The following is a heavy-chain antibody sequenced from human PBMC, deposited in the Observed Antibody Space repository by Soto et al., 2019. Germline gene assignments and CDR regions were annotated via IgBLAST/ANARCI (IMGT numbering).Heavy chain of an antibody. Sequence: GGSLRLSCAASGFTFSSYGMHWVRQAPGKGLEWVAVISYDGSNKYYADSVKGRFTISRDNSKNTLYLQMNSLRAEDTAVYYCAKEISSSWYAGPFDYWGQGTLVTVSS. CDR1: GFTFSSYG. CDR3: AKEISSSWYAGPFDY. CDR2: ISYDGSNK. D-gene: IGHD6-13*01. J-gene: IGHJ4*02. V-gene: IGHV3-30*18.